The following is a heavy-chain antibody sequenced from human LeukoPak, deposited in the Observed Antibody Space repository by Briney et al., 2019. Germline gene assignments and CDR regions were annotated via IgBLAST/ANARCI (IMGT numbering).Heavy chain of an antibody. Sequence: ASVKVSCKASGYTFTGYYMHWVRQAPGQGLEWMGWINPNSGGTNYAQKFQGRVTMTGDTSISTAYMELSRLRSDDTAVYYCARDLLVRGVFAWFDPWGQGTLVTVSS. D-gene: IGHD3-10*01. CDR3: ARDLLVRGVFAWFDP. V-gene: IGHV1-2*02. J-gene: IGHJ5*02. CDR2: INPNSGGT. CDR1: GYTFTGYY.